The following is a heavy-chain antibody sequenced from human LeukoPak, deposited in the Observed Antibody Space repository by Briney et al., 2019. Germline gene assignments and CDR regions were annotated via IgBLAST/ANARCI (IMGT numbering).Heavy chain of an antibody. J-gene: IGHJ4*01. CDR2: IRQDGSEK. CDR3: ARDGTATGLYFDL. Sequence: GGSLRLSCAASGFTFSDYWMNWVRLAPGKGLEWVASIRQDGSEKSYVDSVKGRFTISRDNAWNSLYLHMNSLRAEDTAVYYCARDGTATGLYFDLWGQGTLVTVSS. CDR1: GFTFSDYW. V-gene: IGHV3-7*01. D-gene: IGHD1/OR15-1a*01.